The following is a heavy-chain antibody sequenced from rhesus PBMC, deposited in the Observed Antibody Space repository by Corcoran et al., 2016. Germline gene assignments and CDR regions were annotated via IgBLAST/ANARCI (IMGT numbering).Heavy chain of an antibody. CDR3: ARDRGGSRYFDY. CDR2: ISGSSGST. V-gene: IGHV4-65*01. CDR1: GGSISSSNW. J-gene: IGHJ4*01. Sequence: QVQLQESGPGLVKPSETLSLTCAVSGGSISSSNWWSWIRQPPGKGLEWLGYISGSSGSTYYNPSLKSRVTISTNTSKNQLSLKLSSGTAADTAVYYCARDRGGSRYFDYGGQGVLVTVSS. D-gene: IGHD6-25*01.